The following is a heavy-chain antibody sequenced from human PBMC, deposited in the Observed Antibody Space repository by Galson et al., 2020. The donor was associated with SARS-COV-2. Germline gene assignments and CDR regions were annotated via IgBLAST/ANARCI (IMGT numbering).Heavy chain of an antibody. CDR1: GYSISSGNY. D-gene: IGHD3-3*01. V-gene: IGHV4-38-2*01. Sequence: SQTLSLTCAVAGYSISSGNYWGWVRQAPGKGLEWIGNLFHTGNTYYNPSLTSRVTMSVDTSRNQFSLNLSSVTAADTAVYYCARIHGIYFDYWGQGTLVTVSS. CDR3: ARIHGIYFDY. J-gene: IGHJ4*02. CDR2: LFHTGNT.